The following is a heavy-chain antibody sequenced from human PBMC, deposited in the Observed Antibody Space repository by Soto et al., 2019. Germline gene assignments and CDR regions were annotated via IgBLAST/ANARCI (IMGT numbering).Heavy chain of an antibody. V-gene: IGHV1-69*13. CDR1: GGTFSSSS. Sequence: SVKVSCKASGGTFSSSSISWVRQAPGQGLEWMGGIIPIFGTANYTQKFQGRVTITADESTSTAYMELSSLRSEDTAVYYCALPGYSGSYDYWGQGTLVTVSS. D-gene: IGHD5-12*01. CDR3: ALPGYSGSYDY. CDR2: IIPIFGTA. J-gene: IGHJ4*02.